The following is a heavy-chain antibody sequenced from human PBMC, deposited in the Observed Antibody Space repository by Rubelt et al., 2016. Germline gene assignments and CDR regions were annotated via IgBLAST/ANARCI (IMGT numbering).Heavy chain of an antibody. D-gene: IGHD2/OR15-2a*01. J-gene: IGHJ4*02. CDR3: ARGGLRVGRAQHF. Sequence: QVQLRQWGAGLLKPSETLSLTCDVYGGSLTDFYWNWIRQTPGKGLEWIGDITHSGTTNYNPSLKSRVTISVDTSKKQFSLKRTSVTAADTAVYYCARGGLRVGRAQHFWGQGTLVTVSS. CDR1: GGSLTDFY. V-gene: IGHV4-34*02. CDR2: ITHSGTT.